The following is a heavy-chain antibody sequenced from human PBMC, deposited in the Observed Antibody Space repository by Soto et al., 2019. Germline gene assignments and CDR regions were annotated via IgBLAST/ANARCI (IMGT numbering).Heavy chain of an antibody. J-gene: IGHJ6*02. CDR3: ARAYTGRLPRRADYYYGLDV. CDR1: GFSLSDHD. D-gene: IGHD2-15*01. CDR2: IGAARDP. V-gene: IGHV3-13*05. Sequence: PGGCLRLSWTAAGFSLSDHDMHWDRQVPGKGLEWVSTIGAARDPYYTGAVKHRFTISRENARNSMFLQMNSVTVGDTAVYYCARAYTGRLPRRADYYYGLDVWGQGITVTVSS.